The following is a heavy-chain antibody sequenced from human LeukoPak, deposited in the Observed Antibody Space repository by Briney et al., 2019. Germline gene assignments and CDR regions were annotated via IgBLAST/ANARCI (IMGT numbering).Heavy chain of an antibody. CDR2: IQYDGSNK. J-gene: IGHJ4*02. CDR3: AKTLYGTGSYYLFDY. CDR1: GFTFSSYG. V-gene: IGHV3-30*02. Sequence: GGSLRLSCTASGFTFSSYGIHWVRQAPGKGLEWVAFIQYDGSNKYYADSVKGRLTISRDNSKNTLYLQMNSLRAEDTAVYYCAKTLYGTGSYYLFDYWGQGTLVTVSS. D-gene: IGHD3-10*01.